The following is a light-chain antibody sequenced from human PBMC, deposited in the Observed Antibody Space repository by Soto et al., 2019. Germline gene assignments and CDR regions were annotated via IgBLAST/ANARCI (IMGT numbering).Light chain of an antibody. CDR3: QQSYRTPYT. J-gene: IGKJ2*01. CDR1: QTISSW. Sequence: DIQMTQSPSTLSGSVGDRVTITCRASQTISSWLAWYQQKPGKAPKLLIYKASTLKSGVPSRFSGSGSETDFTLTISSLQPDDSATYYCQQSYRTPYTFGQGTNLEIK. CDR2: KAS. V-gene: IGKV1-5*03.